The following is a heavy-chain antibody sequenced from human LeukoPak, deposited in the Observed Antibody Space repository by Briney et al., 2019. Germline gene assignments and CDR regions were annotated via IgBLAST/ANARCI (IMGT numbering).Heavy chain of an antibody. CDR3: ARRIAVADETGVFDY. J-gene: IGHJ4*02. CDR2: IYPDDSDT. V-gene: IGHV5-51*01. Sequence: GESLRISCKGFGYTFASYWIGWVRQMPGKGLEWMGIIYPDDSDTTYSPSFRGQVTITADKSISTAYLQWSSLKASDTAMYYCARRIAVADETGVFDYWGQGTLVTVSS. CDR1: GYTFASYW. D-gene: IGHD6-19*01.